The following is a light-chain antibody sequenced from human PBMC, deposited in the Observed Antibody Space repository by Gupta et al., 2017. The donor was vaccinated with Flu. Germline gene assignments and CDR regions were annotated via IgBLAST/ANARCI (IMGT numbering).Light chain of an antibody. CDR1: QGISSY. J-gene: IGKJ1*01. V-gene: IGKV1-27*01. Sequence: PSSLSASVGDRVTITCRASQGISSYLAWYQQRPGKVPKLLIYAASTLQSGVPSRFSGSGSGTEFTLTISSLQPEDVATYYCQKYNSAPWTFGQGTKVEIK. CDR2: AAS. CDR3: QKYNSAPWT.